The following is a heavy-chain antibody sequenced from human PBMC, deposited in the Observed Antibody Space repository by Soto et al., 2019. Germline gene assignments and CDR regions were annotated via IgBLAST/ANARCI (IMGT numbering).Heavy chain of an antibody. V-gene: IGHV4-31*03. J-gene: IGHJ4*02. CDR2: ISYSGST. Sequence: QVQLQESGPGLVKPSQTLSLTCTVSVDSMTTVGYYWTWIRQHPGQGLEWIGFISYSGSTYYSSSLKGRVAISADTSKNQFSLKLNSVTDADTAVYYCTRGDYWGQGTLVTVSS. CDR3: TRGDY. CDR1: VDSMTTVGYY.